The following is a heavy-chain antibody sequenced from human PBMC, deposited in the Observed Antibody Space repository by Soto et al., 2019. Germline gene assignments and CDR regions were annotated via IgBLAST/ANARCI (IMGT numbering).Heavy chain of an antibody. J-gene: IGHJ4*02. V-gene: IGHV3-64D*08. CDR1: GFTFSSYA. Sequence: GGSLRLSCSASGFTFSSYAMHWVRQAPGKGLEYVSAISSNGGSTYYADSVKGRFTISRDNSKNTLYLQMSSLRAEDTAVYYCVKWPILRGLKNQGDFDYWGQGTLVTVSS. CDR3: VKWPILRGLKNQGDFDY. CDR2: ISSNGGST. D-gene: IGHD3-16*01.